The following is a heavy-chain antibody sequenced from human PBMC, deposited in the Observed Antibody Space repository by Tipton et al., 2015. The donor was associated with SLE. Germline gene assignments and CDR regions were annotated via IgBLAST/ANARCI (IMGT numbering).Heavy chain of an antibody. V-gene: IGHV4-61*09. Sequence: TLSLTCSVSGASMNSGSYSWHWIRQPAGKALLWLGHIDSSGNTYYNPSLRSRVSISVDVSRNQFSLTLNSVTAADTATYSCARETGTYYSTWFDSWGQGTLVTVSS. CDR3: ARETGTYYSTWFDS. J-gene: IGHJ5*01. D-gene: IGHD1-26*01. CDR1: GASMNSGSYS. CDR2: IDSSGNT.